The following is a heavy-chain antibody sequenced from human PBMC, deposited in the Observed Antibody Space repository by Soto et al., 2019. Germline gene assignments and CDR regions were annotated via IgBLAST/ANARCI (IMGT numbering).Heavy chain of an antibody. CDR2: IYPADSDT. Sequence: PGGSLKISCSGSGYSFTSYWIGWVRQMPGKGLEWMGVIYPADSDTRYSPSFQGQVTISVDKSISTAYLQWNSLKASDTAMYYCARNDYGGNSVDYWGQGTQVTVSS. J-gene: IGHJ4*02. CDR3: ARNDYGGNSVDY. D-gene: IGHD4-17*01. V-gene: IGHV5-51*01. CDR1: GYSFTSYW.